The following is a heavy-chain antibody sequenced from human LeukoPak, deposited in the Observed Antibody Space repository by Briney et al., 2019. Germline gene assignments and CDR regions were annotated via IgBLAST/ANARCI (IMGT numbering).Heavy chain of an antibody. V-gene: IGHV3-23*01. CDR3: TTVEFGYLPLNYYYYMDV. D-gene: IGHD5-12*01. Sequence: GGSLRLSCAASGFTFSSYGMSWVRQAPGKGLEWVSTFSGSGRSTYYADSVKGRFTISRDNSKNTLYLQMNSLKTEDTAVYYCTTVEFGYLPLNYYYYMDVWGKGTTVTISS. J-gene: IGHJ6*03. CDR1: GFTFSSYG. CDR2: FSGSGRST.